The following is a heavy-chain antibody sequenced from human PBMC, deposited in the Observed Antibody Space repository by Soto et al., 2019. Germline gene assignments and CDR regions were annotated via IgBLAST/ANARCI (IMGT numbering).Heavy chain of an antibody. J-gene: IGHJ4*02. CDR1: GGSIINGDTY. CDR2: INYRGTT. Sequence: QVQLQESGPGLVKPSQTLSLTCSVCGGSIINGDTYLNWIRQHPEKGLERMGYINYRGTTNYNPALKSRILISIDTSKNHFSLRLTSVTAADTAVYYCARDAPGVAPYWGQGTLVTVSS. CDR3: ARDAPGVAPY. V-gene: IGHV4-31*03. D-gene: IGHD2-15*01.